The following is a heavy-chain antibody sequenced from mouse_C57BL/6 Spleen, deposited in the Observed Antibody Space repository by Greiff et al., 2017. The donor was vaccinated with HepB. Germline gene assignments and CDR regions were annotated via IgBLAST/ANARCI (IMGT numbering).Heavy chain of an antibody. D-gene: IGHD1-1*01. J-gene: IGHJ2*01. CDR3: AREKSGGYGSSYDFDY. CDR1: GYTFTSYW. CDR2: INPSNGGT. Sequence: VQLQQSGTELVKPGASVKLSCKASGYTFTSYWMHWVKQRPGQGLEWIGNINPSNGGTNYNEKFKSKATLTVDKSSSTAYMQLSSLTSEDSAVYYCAREKSGGYGSSYDFDYWGQGTTLTVSS. V-gene: IGHV1-53*01.